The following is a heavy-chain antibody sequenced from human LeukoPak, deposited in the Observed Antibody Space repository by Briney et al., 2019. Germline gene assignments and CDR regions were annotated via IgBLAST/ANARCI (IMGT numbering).Heavy chain of an antibody. D-gene: IGHD2-8*01. CDR1: GFTFRTFR. J-gene: IGHJ3*02. CDR2: ISYNGGST. V-gene: IGHV3-64D*06. CDR3: VKDSALNGFDI. Sequence: GVSLRLSCSASGFTFRTFRMHWVRQAPGKGLDYVPAISYNGGSTYYADSVRDRFTISRDNSKNTLYLQMSSLRAEDTALYYCVKDSALNGFDIWGQGTMVTVSS.